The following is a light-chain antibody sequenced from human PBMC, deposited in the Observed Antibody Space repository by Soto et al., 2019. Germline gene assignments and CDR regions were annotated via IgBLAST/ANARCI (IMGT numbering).Light chain of an antibody. J-gene: IGKJ2*01. CDR3: QQYFSYSPYT. CDR1: QSISYW. V-gene: IGKV1-5*01. CDR2: DAS. Sequence: DIQMTQSPSTLSASVGDRVTITCRASQSISYWLAWYQQKPGKGPKLLIYDASSLKSGVPSRFSGAGSGTEFTLTISSPQPDDFATYYCQQYFSYSPYTFGQGTKLEIK.